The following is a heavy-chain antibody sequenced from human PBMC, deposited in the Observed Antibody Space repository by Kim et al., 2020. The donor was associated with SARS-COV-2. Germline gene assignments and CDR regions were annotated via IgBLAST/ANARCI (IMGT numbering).Heavy chain of an antibody. V-gene: IGHV1-69*02. J-gene: IGHJ3*02. CDR3: AGDSSGSNDAFDI. Sequence: YAQKFQGRVTITADKSTSTAYMELSSLRSEDTAVYYCAGDSSGSNDAFDIWGQGTMVTVSS. D-gene: IGHD3-22*01.